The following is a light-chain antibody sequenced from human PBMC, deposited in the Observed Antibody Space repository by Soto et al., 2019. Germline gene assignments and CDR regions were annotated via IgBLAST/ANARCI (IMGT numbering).Light chain of an antibody. CDR1: QSVSSN. V-gene: IGKV3-15*01. J-gene: IGKJ2*01. CDR3: QQFNNWSPYT. CDR2: GAS. Sequence: EIVMTQSPATLSVSPGERATLSCRASQSVSSNLAWYQQKPGQAPRLLIYGASTRATGIPARFSGSGSGTEFTLTLISLQSEDHAVYYCQQFNNWSPYTFGQGTKLEIK.